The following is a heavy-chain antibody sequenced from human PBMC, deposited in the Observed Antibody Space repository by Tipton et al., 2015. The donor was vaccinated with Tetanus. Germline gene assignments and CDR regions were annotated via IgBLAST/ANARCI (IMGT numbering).Heavy chain of an antibody. CDR3: ARVQEQRIYYYGMDV. Sequence: QLVQSGAEVKKPGSSVKVSCKASGGTFRYHAISWVRQAPGQGLEWMGWISAYNGKTKYAQRLQGRVTMTTDRSASTAYMDLRRLRSDDTAVYYCARVQEQRIYYYGMDVWGQGTTVTVSS. J-gene: IGHJ6*02. D-gene: IGHD6-25*01. CDR2: ISAYNGKT. V-gene: IGHV1-18*04. CDR1: GGTFRYHA.